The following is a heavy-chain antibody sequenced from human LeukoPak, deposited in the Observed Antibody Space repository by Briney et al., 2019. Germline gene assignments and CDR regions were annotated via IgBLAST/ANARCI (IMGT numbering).Heavy chain of an antibody. D-gene: IGHD3-3*01. CDR3: AREHPFGVILIRGFDY. CDR1: GYTFTGYY. CDR2: INTNSGGT. J-gene: IGHJ4*02. Sequence: ASVKVSCKASGYTFTGYYLHWVRQAPGQGLEWMGWINTNSGGTNFAQKFQGRVTMTSDTSITTAYMEMSRLRSDDTAVYYCAREHPFGVILIRGFDYWGQGTLVTVSS. V-gene: IGHV1-2*02.